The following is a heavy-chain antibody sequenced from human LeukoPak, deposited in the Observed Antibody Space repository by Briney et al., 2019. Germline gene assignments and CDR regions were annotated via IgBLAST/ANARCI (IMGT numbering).Heavy chain of an antibody. V-gene: IGHV3-30*03. D-gene: IGHD6-13*01. CDR2: ISYDGSNK. Sequence: PGGSLRLSCAASGFTFSSYWMSWVRQAPGKGLEWVAVISYDGSNKYYADSVKGRFTISRDNSKNTLYLQMNSLRAEDTAVYYCARDTRSWYIYYYYYYMDVWGKGTTVTVSS. J-gene: IGHJ6*03. CDR1: GFTFSSYW. CDR3: ARDTRSWYIYYYYYYMDV.